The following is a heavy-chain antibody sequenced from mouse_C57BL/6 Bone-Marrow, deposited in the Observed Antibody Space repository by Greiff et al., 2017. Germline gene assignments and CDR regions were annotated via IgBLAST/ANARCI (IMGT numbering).Heavy chain of an antibody. V-gene: IGHV1-82*01. CDR2: IYPGDGDT. CDR1: GYAFSSSW. D-gene: IGHD1-1*01. Sequence: QVQLQQSGPELVKPGASVKISCKASGYAFSSSWMNWVKQRPGKGLEWIGRIYPGDGDTNYNGKFKGKATLTADKSSSTAYMQLSSLTSEDSAVYFCARPLIYYYGSRAMDYWGQGTSVTVSS. J-gene: IGHJ4*01. CDR3: ARPLIYYYGSRAMDY.